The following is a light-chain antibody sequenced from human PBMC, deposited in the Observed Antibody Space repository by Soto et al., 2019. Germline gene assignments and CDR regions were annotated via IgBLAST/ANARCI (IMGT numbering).Light chain of an antibody. Sequence: QSALTQPRSMSGSPGQSVTISCTGTSSDISDYNYVSWYQQHPGKAPKLMIYDVSKWPSGVPDRFSGSKSGNTASLTISGLQADDDAVYYCCSFAGTNSFAFGTGTKVTVL. J-gene: IGLJ1*01. CDR2: DVS. V-gene: IGLV2-11*01. CDR3: CSFAGTNSFA. CDR1: SSDISDYNY.